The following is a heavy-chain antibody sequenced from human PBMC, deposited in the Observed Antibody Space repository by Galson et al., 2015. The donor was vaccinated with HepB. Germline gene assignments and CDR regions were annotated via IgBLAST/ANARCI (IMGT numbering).Heavy chain of an antibody. CDR2: IYYSGST. CDR1: GGSISSSSYY. D-gene: IGHD1-1*01. Sequence: SETLSLTCTVSGGSISSSSYYWGWIRQPPGKGLEWIGSIYYSGSTYYNPSLKSRVTISVDTSKNQFSLKLSSVTAADTAVYYCARLRQGMDVWGQGTTVSVSS. V-gene: IGHV4-39*01. J-gene: IGHJ6*02. CDR3: ARLRQGMDV.